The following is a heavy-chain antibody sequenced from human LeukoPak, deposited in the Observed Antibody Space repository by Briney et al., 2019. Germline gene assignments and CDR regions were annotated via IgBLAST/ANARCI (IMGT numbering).Heavy chain of an antibody. D-gene: IGHD6-13*01. J-gene: IGHJ4*02. CDR1: GGSINTYY. V-gene: IGHV4-4*07. Sequence: SETLSLTCTVSGGSINTYYCSWIRQSAGKGLEWIGRIYTSGSTNYNPSLESRVTMSVDTSKNQFSLNLSSVTAADTAVYFCARGGRQQLVNLWGQGTLVTVSS. CDR2: IYTSGST. CDR3: ARGGRQQLVNL.